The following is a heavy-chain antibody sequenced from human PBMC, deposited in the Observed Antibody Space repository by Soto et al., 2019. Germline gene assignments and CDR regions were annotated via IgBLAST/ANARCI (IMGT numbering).Heavy chain of an antibody. CDR3: ARLNKAVEYYYYGMDV. CDR1: GGSFSGYY. V-gene: IGHV4-34*01. CDR2: INHSGST. Sequence: PSETLSLTCAVYGGSFSGYYWSWIRQPPGKGLEWIGEINHSGSTNYNPSLKSRVTISVDTSKNQFSLKLSSVTAADTAVYYCARLNKAVEYYYYGMDVWGQGTTVTVSS. D-gene: IGHD6-19*01. J-gene: IGHJ6*02.